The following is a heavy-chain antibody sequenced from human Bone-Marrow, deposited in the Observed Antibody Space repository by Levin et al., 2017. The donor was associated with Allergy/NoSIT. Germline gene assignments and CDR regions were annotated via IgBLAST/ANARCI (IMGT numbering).Heavy chain of an antibody. V-gene: IGHV3-21*01. CDR2: ISGTSSEI. D-gene: IGHD3-22*01. CDR1: GFNFKTYS. Sequence: GESLKISCAGSGFNFKTYSMNWVRQAPGKGLEWVASISGTSSEIFYADSAKGRFAISRDNAKNSVYLEMNRLRAEDTAVYYCARDRSSSAYFRDDAFDVWGQGTMVTVSS. J-gene: IGHJ3*01. CDR3: ARDRSSSAYFRDDAFDV.